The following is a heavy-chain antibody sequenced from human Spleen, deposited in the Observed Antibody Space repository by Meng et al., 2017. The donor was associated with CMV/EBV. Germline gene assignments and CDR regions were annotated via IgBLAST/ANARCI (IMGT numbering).Heavy chain of an antibody. J-gene: IGHJ4*02. CDR3: ARLDWVRGVIDY. CDR2: IYPGDSDT. CDR1: ANSFTSYW. V-gene: IGHV5-51*01. Sequence: GAEGKKPRESPKISLKGFANSFTSYWIGWVRQMPGKGLEWMGIIYPGDSDTRYSPSFQGQVTISADKSISTAYLQWSSLKASDTAMYYCARLDWVRGVIDYWGQGTLVTVSS. D-gene: IGHD3-10*01.